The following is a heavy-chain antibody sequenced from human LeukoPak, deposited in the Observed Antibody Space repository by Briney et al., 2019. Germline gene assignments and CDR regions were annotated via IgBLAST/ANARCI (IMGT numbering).Heavy chain of an antibody. CDR1: GYTFTSYG. D-gene: IGHD2-2*01. CDR2: ISAHNGNT. V-gene: IGHV1-18*01. J-gene: IGHJ6*02. Sequence: ASVKVSCKASGYTFTSYGISWVRQAPGQGLEWMGWISAHNGNTNYAQKLQGRVTMTTDTSTSTAYMELRSLRSDDTAVYYCARDSGDIVVVPAAIGVGYYYYYGMDVWGQGTTVTVSS. CDR3: ARDSGDIVVVPAAIGVGYYYYYGMDV.